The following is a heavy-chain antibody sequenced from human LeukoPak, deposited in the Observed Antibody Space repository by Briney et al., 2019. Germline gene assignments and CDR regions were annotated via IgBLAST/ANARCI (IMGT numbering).Heavy chain of an antibody. CDR1: GFTFSNYN. CDR3: ARDSPYGTAGY. CDR2: ISYSSSFI. Sequence: GGSLRLSCAASGFTFSNYNMNWVRQAPGKGLEWVSSISYSSSFIYYADSVKGRFTISRDNAENSLYLQMNSLRAEDTAVYYCARDSPYGTAGYWGQGTLVTVSS. D-gene: IGHD2-8*02. V-gene: IGHV3-21*01. J-gene: IGHJ4*02.